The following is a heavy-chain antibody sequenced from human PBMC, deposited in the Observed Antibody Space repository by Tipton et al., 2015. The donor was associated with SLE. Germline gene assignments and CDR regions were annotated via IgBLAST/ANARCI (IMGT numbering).Heavy chain of an antibody. J-gene: IGHJ4*02. V-gene: IGHV4-34*01. CDR1: GFTFSDAW. D-gene: IGHD4-17*01. CDR3: AKDYNYDYPDYN. CDR2: VNHSRNT. Sequence: LRLSCAASGFTFSDAWMTWVRQAPGKGLEWIGGVNHSRNTIYNPSLKSRVTISIDKSRNQFSLKLNSVTAADTAVYYCAKDYNYDYPDYNWGQGTLVIVSS.